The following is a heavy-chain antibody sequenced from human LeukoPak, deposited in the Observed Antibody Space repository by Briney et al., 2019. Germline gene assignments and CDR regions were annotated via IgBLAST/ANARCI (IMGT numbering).Heavy chain of an antibody. CDR2: ISGSGGST. CDR1: GFTFSSYA. D-gene: IGHD3-22*01. CDR3: VVSGYYPHFDY. V-gene: IGHV3-23*01. Sequence: GGSPRLSCAASGFTFSSYAMSWVRQAPGKGLEWVSAISGSGGSTYYADSVKGRFTISRDNAKNSLYLQMNSLRAEDTAVYYCVVSGYYPHFDYWGQGTLVTVSS. J-gene: IGHJ4*02.